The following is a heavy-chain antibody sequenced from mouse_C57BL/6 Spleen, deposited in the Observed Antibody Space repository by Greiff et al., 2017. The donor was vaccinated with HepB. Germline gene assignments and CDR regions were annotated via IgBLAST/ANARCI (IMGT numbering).Heavy chain of an antibody. Sequence: EVMLVESGGGLVKPGGSLKLSCAASGFTFSSYAMSWVRQTPEKRLEWVATISDGGSYTYYPDNVKGRFTISRDNAKNNLYLQMSHLKSEDTAMYYCAREWVYYSNSPWFAYWGQGTLVTVSA. CDR2: ISDGGSYT. J-gene: IGHJ3*01. D-gene: IGHD2-5*01. CDR1: GFTFSSYA. V-gene: IGHV5-4*01. CDR3: AREWVYYSNSPWFAY.